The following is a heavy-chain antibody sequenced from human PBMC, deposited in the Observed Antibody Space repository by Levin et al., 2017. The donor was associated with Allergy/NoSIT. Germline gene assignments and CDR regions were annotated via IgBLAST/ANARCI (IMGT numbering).Heavy chain of an antibody. D-gene: IGHD6-6*01. CDR3: ARVLSAARPSNPKNYGMDV. CDR1: GGSFSGYY. J-gene: IGHJ6*02. CDR2: INHSGST. V-gene: IGHV4-34*01. Sequence: SQTLSLTCAVYGGSFSGYYWSWIRQPPGKGLEWIGEINHSGSTNYNPSLKSRVTISVDTSKNQFSLKLSSVTAADTAVYYCARVLSAARPSNPKNYGMDVWGQGTTVTVSS.